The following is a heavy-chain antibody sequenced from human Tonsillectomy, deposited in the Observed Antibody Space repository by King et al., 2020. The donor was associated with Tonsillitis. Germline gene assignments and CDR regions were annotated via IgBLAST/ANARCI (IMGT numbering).Heavy chain of an antibody. J-gene: IGHJ3*02. V-gene: IGHV3-21*01. CDR2: ISSTSRYI. D-gene: IGHD3-22*01. CDR1: GFTFSNSD. Sequence: VQLVESGGGLVKPVGSLRLSCTTSGFTFSNSDFNWVRQAPGRGLEWVSSISSTSRYIQYADSVKGRFTVSRDNAKNSLYLQMNSLRAEDTAVYYCAKDKGATYYDTGRGAFDIWGQGTMVIVSS. CDR3: AKDKGATYYDTGRGAFDI.